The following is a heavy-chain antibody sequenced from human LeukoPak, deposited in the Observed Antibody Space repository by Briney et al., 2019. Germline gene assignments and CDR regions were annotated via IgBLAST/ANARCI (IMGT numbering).Heavy chain of an antibody. CDR2: IRQDGNEK. CDR3: ARAPYYETSGPL. J-gene: IGHJ4*02. CDR1: GFTFSSYW. V-gene: IGHV3-7*01. Sequence: GGSLRLSCAASGFTFSSYWMSWVRQAPAKGLEGVANIRQDGNEKYYMDSAKGRFTISRDNAKNSLYLQMNSLRAEDTTVYYCARAPYYETSGPLWGQGTLVTVSS. D-gene: IGHD3-22*01.